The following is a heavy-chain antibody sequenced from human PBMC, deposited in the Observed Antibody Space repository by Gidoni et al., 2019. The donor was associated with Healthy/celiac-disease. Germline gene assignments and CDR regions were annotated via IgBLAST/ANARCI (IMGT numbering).Heavy chain of an antibody. V-gene: IGHV1-8*01. J-gene: IGHJ6*02. D-gene: IGHD3-10*01. CDR2: MNPNSGNT. CDR3: ARGPKYYYGSGSSVDSYYYYGMDV. CDR1: GSTFTSYD. Sequence: QVQLVQSGAEVKKPGASVKVSCKAYGSTFTSYDINWVRQASGQGLEWMGWMNPNSGNTGYAKKFQGRVTMTRNTSISTAYMELSSLRSEDTAVYYCARGPKYYYGSGSSVDSYYYYGMDVWGQGTTVTVSS.